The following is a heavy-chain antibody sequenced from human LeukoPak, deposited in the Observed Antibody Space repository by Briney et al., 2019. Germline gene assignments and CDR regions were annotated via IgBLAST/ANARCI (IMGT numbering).Heavy chain of an antibody. Sequence: GGSLRLSCAASGFTFSSYWMNWVRQAPGKGLEWVANIKQDGSEKYYVDFVKGRFTISRDNAKNSLYLQMNSLRAEDTALYYCARNLDDSSGYSQDSWGQGTLVTVSS. CDR2: IKQDGSEK. J-gene: IGHJ4*02. CDR3: ARNLDDSSGYSQDS. D-gene: IGHD3-22*01. CDR1: GFTFSSYW. V-gene: IGHV3-7*03.